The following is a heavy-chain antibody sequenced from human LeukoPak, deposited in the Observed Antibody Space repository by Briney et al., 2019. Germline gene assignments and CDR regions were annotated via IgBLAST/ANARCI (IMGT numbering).Heavy chain of an antibody. CDR2: TYYRSKWYN. V-gene: IGHV6-1*01. D-gene: IGHD6-13*01. J-gene: IGHJ4*02. Sequence: SQTLSLTCAISGDSVSSNSATWTWIRQSPSRGLEWLGRTYYRSKWYNDYAVSVKSRITINPDTSKNQFYLQLNSVTPEDTAVYYCARGPSSNSWYFDYWGQGTLVTVSS. CDR1: GDSVSSNSAT. CDR3: ARGPSSNSWYFDY.